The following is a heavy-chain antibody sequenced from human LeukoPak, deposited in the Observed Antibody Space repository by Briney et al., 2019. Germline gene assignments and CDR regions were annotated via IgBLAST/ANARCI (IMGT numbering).Heavy chain of an antibody. Sequence: GGSLRLSCAASGFTFSSYSMNWVRQAPGKGLEWVSYISSSTSTIYYADSVKGRFTISRDNAKNSLYLQMNSLRDEDTAVYYCARAYCGGGFCYSGFDFWGQGSLVTVSS. CDR1: GFTFSSYS. V-gene: IGHV3-48*02. CDR2: ISSSTSTI. D-gene: IGHD2-15*01. J-gene: IGHJ4*02. CDR3: ARAYCGGGFCYSGFDF.